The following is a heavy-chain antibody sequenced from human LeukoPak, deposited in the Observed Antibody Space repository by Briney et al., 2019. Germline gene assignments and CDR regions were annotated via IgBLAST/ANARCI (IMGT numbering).Heavy chain of an antibody. CDR3: ARETFCTSTSCPIGDHFDY. D-gene: IGHD2-2*01. CDR2: ISGSGGST. J-gene: IGHJ4*02. Sequence: PGGSLRLSCAASGFTFSSYGMSWVRQAPGKGLEWVSAISGSGGSTYYADSVKGRFTISRDNAKNSLYLHLNSLRAEDTAVYYCARETFCTSTSCPIGDHFDYWGQGTLVTVSS. CDR1: GFTFSSYG. V-gene: IGHV3-23*01.